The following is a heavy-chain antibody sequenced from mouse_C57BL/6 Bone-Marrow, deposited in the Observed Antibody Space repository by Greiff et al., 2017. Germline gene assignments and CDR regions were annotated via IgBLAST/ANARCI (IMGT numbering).Heavy chain of an antibody. J-gene: IGHJ1*03. V-gene: IGHV1-55*01. Sequence: QVHVKQSGAELVKPGASVKMSCKASGYTFTSYWITWVKQRPGHGLEWIGDIYPGSGSTNYNEKFKCKATLSVDTSSSTAYMQLSSLTSEDSAVYYCVYSNYGYFDVWGTGTTVTVSS. CDR3: VYSNYGYFDV. CDR2: IYPGSGST. D-gene: IGHD2-5*01. CDR1: GYTFTSYW.